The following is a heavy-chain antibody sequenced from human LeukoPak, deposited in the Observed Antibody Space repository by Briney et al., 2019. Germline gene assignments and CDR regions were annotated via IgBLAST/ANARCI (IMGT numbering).Heavy chain of an antibody. CDR2: IYYSGFT. CDR1: GGSISSYY. J-gene: IGHJ6*03. V-gene: IGHV4-59*01. Sequence: PSETLSLTCTVPGGSISSYYWSWIRQPPGKGMEDIGHIYYSGFTNYNPSLKSRVTMSVDTSKNQFSLKLSSVTAADTAVYYCARYGSSSLRAGYYYYMDVWGKGTTVTVS. CDR3: ARYGSSSLRAGYYYYMDV. D-gene: IGHD6-6*01.